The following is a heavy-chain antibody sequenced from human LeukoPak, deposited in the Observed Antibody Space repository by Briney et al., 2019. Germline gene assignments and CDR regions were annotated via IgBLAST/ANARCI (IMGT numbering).Heavy chain of an antibody. Sequence: SETLSLTCTVPGGSISSYYWSWIRQPAGKGLEWIGRIYTSGSTNYNPSLKSRVTMSVDTSKNQFSLKLSSVTAADTAVYYCAREKRCSSTSCYGIDYWGQGTLVTVSS. CDR3: AREKRCSSTSCYGIDY. D-gene: IGHD2-2*01. CDR1: GGSISSYY. V-gene: IGHV4-4*07. CDR2: IYTSGST. J-gene: IGHJ4*02.